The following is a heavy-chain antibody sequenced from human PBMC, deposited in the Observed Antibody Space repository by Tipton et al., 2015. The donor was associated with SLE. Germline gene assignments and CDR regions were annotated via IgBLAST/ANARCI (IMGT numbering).Heavy chain of an antibody. Sequence: TLSLTCTVSGGSISSSSYYWGWIRQPPGKGLEWIGRIYYSGSTYYNPSLQSRVTISVDTSKNQFSLKLSSVTAADTAVYYCARAGSPRALSHYGDFDYWGQGTLVTVSS. V-gene: IGHV4-39*07. J-gene: IGHJ4*02. CDR2: IYYSGST. CDR3: ARAGSPRALSHYGDFDY. CDR1: GGSISSSSYY. D-gene: IGHD4-17*01.